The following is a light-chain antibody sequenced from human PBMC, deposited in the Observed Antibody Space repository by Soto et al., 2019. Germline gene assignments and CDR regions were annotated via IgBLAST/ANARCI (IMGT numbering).Light chain of an antibody. V-gene: IGKV1-12*01. CDR3: QQGESFPFT. CDR2: AAS. CDR1: QDISSW. J-gene: IGKJ4*01. Sequence: DIPMPQSPSSVSASVGDGVTITCRASQDISSWVAWYQQKPGKAPKLLISAASTLQSGVPRRFSGSGSGTDFTLIISSLQPEDFATYFCQQGESFPFTFGGGTKVEI.